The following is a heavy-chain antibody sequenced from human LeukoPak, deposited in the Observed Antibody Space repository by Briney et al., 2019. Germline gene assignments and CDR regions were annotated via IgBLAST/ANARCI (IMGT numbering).Heavy chain of an antibody. V-gene: IGHV3-7*01. CDR1: GFTFSSYW. Sequence: GGSLRLSCAASGFTFSSYWMTWVRQAPGKGLEWVANVNQDGGAEYNVDSVKGRFTISRDNAKNSLYLQLNSLRAEDTAVYYCASDPYDGSGGSYGAFDIWGQGTMVTVSS. J-gene: IGHJ3*02. D-gene: IGHD2-15*01. CDR2: VNQDGGAE. CDR3: ASDPYDGSGGSYGAFDI.